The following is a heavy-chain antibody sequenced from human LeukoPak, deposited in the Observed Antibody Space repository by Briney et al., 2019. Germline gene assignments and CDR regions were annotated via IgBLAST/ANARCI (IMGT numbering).Heavy chain of an antibody. V-gene: IGHV4-30-2*01. D-gene: IGHD3-3*01. CDR3: ARKRDSDFWSGYYL. Sequence: SETLPLTCTVSGGSISSGGYYWSWIRQPPGKGLEWIGYIYHSGSTYYNPSLKSRVTISVDRSKNQFSLKLSSVTAADTAVYYCARKRDSDFWSGYYLWGQGTLVTVSS. CDR2: IYHSGST. CDR1: GGSISSGGYY. J-gene: IGHJ4*02.